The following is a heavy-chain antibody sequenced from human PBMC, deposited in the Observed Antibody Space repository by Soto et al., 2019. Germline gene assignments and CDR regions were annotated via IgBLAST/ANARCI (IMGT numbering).Heavy chain of an antibody. J-gene: IGHJ3*02. CDR3: ARGGGSWLDAFDI. V-gene: IGHV3-33*01. Sequence: PGGSLRLSCAASGFTFSSYGMHWVRQAPGKGLEWVAVIWYDGSNKYYADSVKGRFTISRDNSKNTLYLQMNSLRAEDTAVYYCARGGGSWLDAFDIWGQGTMVTVSS. D-gene: IGHD2-15*01. CDR2: IWYDGSNK. CDR1: GFTFSSYG.